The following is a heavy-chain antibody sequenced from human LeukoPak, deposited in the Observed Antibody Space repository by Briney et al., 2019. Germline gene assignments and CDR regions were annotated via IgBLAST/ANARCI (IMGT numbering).Heavy chain of an antibody. D-gene: IGHD7-27*01. J-gene: IGHJ4*02. V-gene: IGHV4-59*01. CDR3: ASSMYMGNFDY. Sequence: SETLSLTCTVSGGSIGSYYWSWIRQPPGKGLEWLGYIYNNEDISYNPSLKSRVTISLDTSKNQFSLKLRSVTAADTAVYYCASSMYMGNFDYWGQGTLVTVSS. CDR2: IYNNEDI. CDR1: GGSIGSYY.